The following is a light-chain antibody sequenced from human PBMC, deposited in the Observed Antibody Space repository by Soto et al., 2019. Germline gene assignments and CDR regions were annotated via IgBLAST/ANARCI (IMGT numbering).Light chain of an antibody. Sequence: EIVMTQSPATLSVSPGERATLSCRASQSVSSNLAWYQQKPGQAPRLLIFGASIRATGIPARFSGGGSGTEFTLTISSLQSEDFAIYYCQQYNNWPRAFGQGTRLEIK. J-gene: IGKJ5*01. CDR3: QQYNNWPRA. V-gene: IGKV3D-15*01. CDR2: GAS. CDR1: QSVSSN.